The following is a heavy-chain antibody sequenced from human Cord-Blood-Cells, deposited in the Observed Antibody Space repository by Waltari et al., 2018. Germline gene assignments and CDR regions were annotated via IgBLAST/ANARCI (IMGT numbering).Heavy chain of an antibody. CDR2: ICQSGGT. CDR3: ARNPYDYVWGSSLDY. J-gene: IGHJ4*02. CDR1: GGSISRSTW. Sequence: QVQLQESGPGLVKPSWTLSLTCAVSGGSISRSTWWSWVRPPPGKGLEWIGEICQSGGTNYSPSLKSRVTISVDKSKDQFSLKLSSVTAADTAVYYCARNPYDYVWGSSLDYWGQGTLVTVSS. V-gene: IGHV4-4*02. D-gene: IGHD3-16*01.